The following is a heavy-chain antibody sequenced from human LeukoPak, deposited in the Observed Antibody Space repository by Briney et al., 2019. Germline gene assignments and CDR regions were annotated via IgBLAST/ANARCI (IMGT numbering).Heavy chain of an antibody. Sequence: PGGSLRLSCAASGFTVSSNYMSWVRQAPGKGLEWVSVIYSGGSTYYADSVKGRFTISRDNAKNSLYLQMNSLRAEDTAVYYCARTLPSRPTYYDFWSGYPNWFDPWGQGTLVTVSS. CDR1: GFTVSSNY. V-gene: IGHV3-53*01. CDR2: IYSGGST. D-gene: IGHD3-3*01. J-gene: IGHJ5*02. CDR3: ARTLPSRPTYYDFWSGYPNWFDP.